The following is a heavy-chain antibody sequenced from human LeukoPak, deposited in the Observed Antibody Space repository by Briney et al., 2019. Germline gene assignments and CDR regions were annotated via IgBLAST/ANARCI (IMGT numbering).Heavy chain of an antibody. Sequence: GGSLRLSCAASGFTFSSYSMNWVRQAPGKGLEWVSSISSSSSYIYYADSVKGRFTISRDNAKNSLYLQMNSLRAEDTAVYYCARVNRRDRYKILSPRTLDYWGQGTLFTVSS. CDR2: ISSSSSYI. D-gene: IGHD5-24*01. CDR3: ARVNRRDRYKILSPRTLDY. V-gene: IGHV3-21*01. CDR1: GFTFSSYS. J-gene: IGHJ4*02.